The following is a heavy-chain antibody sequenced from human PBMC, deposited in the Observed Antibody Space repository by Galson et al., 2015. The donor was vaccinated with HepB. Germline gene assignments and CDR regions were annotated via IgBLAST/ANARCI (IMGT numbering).Heavy chain of an antibody. CDR3: ARDLSNDYYYYYYMDV. CDR2: IYTSGST. V-gene: IGHV4-4*07. J-gene: IGHJ6*03. Sequence: SETLSLTCTVSGGSISSYSWNWTRQPTGKGLEWIGRIYTSGSTNYNPSLKSRVTMSVDTSKNQFSLKLNSVTAADTAVYYCARDLSNDYYYYYYMDVWGKGTTVTVSS. D-gene: IGHD3-16*01. CDR1: GGSISSYS.